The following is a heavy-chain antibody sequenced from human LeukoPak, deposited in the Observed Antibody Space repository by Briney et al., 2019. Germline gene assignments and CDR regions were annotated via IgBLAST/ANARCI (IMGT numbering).Heavy chain of an antibody. Sequence: ASVKVSCKVSGYTLTELSMHWVRQAPGKGLEWMGGFDPEDGETIYAQKFQGRVTMTEDTSTDTAYMELSSLRSEDTAVYYRATGTALGSDAFDIWGQGTMVTVSS. D-gene: IGHD2-21*02. CDR2: FDPEDGET. CDR1: GYTLTELS. CDR3: ATGTALGSDAFDI. J-gene: IGHJ3*02. V-gene: IGHV1-24*01.